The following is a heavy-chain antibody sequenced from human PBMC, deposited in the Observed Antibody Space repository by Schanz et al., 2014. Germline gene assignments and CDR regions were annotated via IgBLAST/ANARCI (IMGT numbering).Heavy chain of an antibody. CDR3: ARIGGSVFDY. Sequence: VQLVESGGGVVQPGGSLRLSCLASGFAFSSYGMNWLRQAPGKGPEYVSYISSGGTTTYHSDSVKGRFTISRDSAENSLYLQMNSLRAEDTAVYYCARIGGSVFDYWAQGTLVTVSS. J-gene: IGHJ4*02. CDR2: ISSGGTTT. D-gene: IGHD3-10*01. V-gene: IGHV3-48*04. CDR1: GFAFSSYG.